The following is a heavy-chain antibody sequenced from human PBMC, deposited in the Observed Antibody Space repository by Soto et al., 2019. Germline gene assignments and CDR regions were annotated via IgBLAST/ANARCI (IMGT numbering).Heavy chain of an antibody. J-gene: IGHJ6*02. CDR2: ISAYNGNT. Sequence: QVQLVQSGAEVKKPGASVKVSCKASGYTFTSYGISWVRQAPGQGLEWMGWISAYNGNTNYAQKLQGRVTMTTDTSTSTAYMELRSLRSDDTAVYYCARERGPYSSSWYGGQGLLPFYYYYYGMDVWGQGTTVTVSS. CDR3: ARERGPYSSSWYGGQGLLPFYYYYYGMDV. V-gene: IGHV1-18*01. D-gene: IGHD6-13*01. CDR1: GYTFTSYG.